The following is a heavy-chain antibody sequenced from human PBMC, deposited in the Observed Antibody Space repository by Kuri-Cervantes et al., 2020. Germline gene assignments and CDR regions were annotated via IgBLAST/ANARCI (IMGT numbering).Heavy chain of an antibody. Sequence: ASVKVSCKASGYSFTGYYMHRVRQAPGQGLEWMGWINPNSGGTNYAQKFQGRGTMTRDKSISTAYMELSRLRSDDKAVYYCAREGGYCSSTSCYWIHRDYYYGMDVWGQGTTVTVSS. V-gene: IGHV1-2*02. CDR2: INPNSGGT. CDR3: AREGGYCSSTSCYWIHRDYYYGMDV. D-gene: IGHD2-2*01. CDR1: GYSFTGYY. J-gene: IGHJ6*02.